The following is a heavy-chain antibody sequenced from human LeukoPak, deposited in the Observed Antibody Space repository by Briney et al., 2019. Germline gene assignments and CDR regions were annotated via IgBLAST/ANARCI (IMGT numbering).Heavy chain of an antibody. J-gene: IGHJ3*02. Sequence: ASVKVSCKTSGGTFSSDAINWVRQAPGQGLEWMGRIIPILGVTNYAQKYQDRVTITADRSTTTAYMELNNLRSEDTAVYYCARDFAVAAAFDIRGQGTMVTVSS. CDR1: GGTFSSDA. CDR2: IIPILGVT. CDR3: ARDFAVAAAFDI. D-gene: IGHD2-21*01. V-gene: IGHV1-69*04.